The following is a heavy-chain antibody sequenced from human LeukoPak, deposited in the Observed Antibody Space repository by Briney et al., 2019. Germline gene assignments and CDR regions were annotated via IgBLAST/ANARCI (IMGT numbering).Heavy chain of an antibody. CDR3: AREGLRFLEWLFKENNYYYYGMDV. D-gene: IGHD3-3*01. Sequence: ASVKVSCKASGYTFTGYYMHWVRQAPGQGLEWMGWISAYNGNTNYAQKLQGRVTMTTDTSTSTAYMELRSLRSDDTAVYYCAREGLRFLEWLFKENNYYYYGMDVWGQGTTVTVSS. V-gene: IGHV1-18*04. CDR2: ISAYNGNT. CDR1: GYTFTGYY. J-gene: IGHJ6*02.